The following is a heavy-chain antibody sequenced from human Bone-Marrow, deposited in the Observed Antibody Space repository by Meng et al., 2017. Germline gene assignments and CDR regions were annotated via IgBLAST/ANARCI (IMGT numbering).Heavy chain of an antibody. CDR3: AREPGPRVGWFDP. CDR2: IIPIFGTA. Sequence: QVQVVQSGAGVKKPGSSGKVSCKASGGTFSSYAISWVRQAPGQGLEWMGGIIPIFGTANYAQKFQGRVTITADESTSTAYMELSSLRSEDTAVYYCAREPGPRVGWFDPWGQGTLVTVSS. CDR1: GGTFSSYA. J-gene: IGHJ5*02. D-gene: IGHD1-26*01. V-gene: IGHV1-69*01.